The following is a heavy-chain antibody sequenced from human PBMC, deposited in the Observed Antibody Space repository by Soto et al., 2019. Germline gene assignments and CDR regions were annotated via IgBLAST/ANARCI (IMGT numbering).Heavy chain of an antibody. V-gene: IGHV3-48*02. CDR1: GFTFSGYS. J-gene: IGHJ4*02. Sequence: EVQLVESGGGLVQWGGSLRLSCAASGFTFSGYSVNWVRQAPGKGLEWVSYISSGSKTIYYAGSVKGRFTVSRDNARNSQYLQMNSLRDEDTAVYYCAREDILGVRSFDYWGQGTLVTVSS. D-gene: IGHD3-9*01. CDR2: ISSGSKTI. CDR3: AREDILGVRSFDY.